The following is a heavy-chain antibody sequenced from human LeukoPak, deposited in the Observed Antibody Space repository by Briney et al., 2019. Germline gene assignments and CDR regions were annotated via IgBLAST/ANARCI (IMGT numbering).Heavy chain of an antibody. J-gene: IGHJ6*02. V-gene: IGHV1-3*01. CDR2: LNAGNGNT. Sequence: ASVKVSCKASRYTFAKYAIHWVRQAPGQRLEWMGWLNAGNGNTRYSQKFQGGVTITRDTSASTAYMELSSLRSEDTAVYYCARSILVVPVASHYNYGVDVWGQGTTVTVSS. CDR1: RYTFAKYA. CDR3: ARSILVVPVASHYNYGVDV. D-gene: IGHD2-2*01.